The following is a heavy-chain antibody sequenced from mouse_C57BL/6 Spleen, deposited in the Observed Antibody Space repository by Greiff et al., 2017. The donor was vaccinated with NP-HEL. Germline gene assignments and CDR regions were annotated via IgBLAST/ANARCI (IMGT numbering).Heavy chain of an antibody. V-gene: IGHV3-6*01. CDR3: ARAYGYDDGAFDY. CDR1: GYSITSGYY. J-gene: IGHJ2*01. Sequence: EVQLVESGPGLVKPSQSLSLTCSVTGYSITSGYYWNWIRQFPGNKLEWMGYISYDGSNNYNPSLKNRISITRDTSKNQFFLKLNSVTTEDTATYYCARAYGYDDGAFDYWGQGTTLTVSS. CDR2: ISYDGSN. D-gene: IGHD2-2*01.